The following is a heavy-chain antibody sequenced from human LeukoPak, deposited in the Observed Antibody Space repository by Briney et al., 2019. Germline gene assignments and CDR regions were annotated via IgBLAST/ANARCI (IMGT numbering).Heavy chain of an antibody. Sequence: GGSLRLSCAASGFTFSSYWMSWVRQAPGKGLEWVANIKQDGSEKYYVDSVKGRFTISRDNAKNSLYLQMNSLRAEDTAVYYCARDRMGGFLSMLDAFDIWGQGTMVTVSS. CDR3: ARDRMGGFLSMLDAFDI. CDR2: IKQDGSEK. J-gene: IGHJ3*02. CDR1: GFTFSSYW. V-gene: IGHV3-7*01. D-gene: IGHD2/OR15-2a*01.